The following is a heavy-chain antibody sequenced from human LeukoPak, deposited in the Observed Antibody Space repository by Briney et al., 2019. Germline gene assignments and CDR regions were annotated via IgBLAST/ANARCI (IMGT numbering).Heavy chain of an antibody. CDR2: IYSGST. V-gene: IGHV4-59*01. Sequence: SETLSLTCTVSGGSISGCYWTWIGQPPGKGLEWIGYIYSGSTNYNPSLKSRVTISVDTSKNHFSLELSSVTAADTAVYYCARVSSIEAVDYWGQGTLVTVSS. CDR3: ARVSSIEAVDY. CDR1: GGSISGCY. D-gene: IGHD6-6*01. J-gene: IGHJ4*02.